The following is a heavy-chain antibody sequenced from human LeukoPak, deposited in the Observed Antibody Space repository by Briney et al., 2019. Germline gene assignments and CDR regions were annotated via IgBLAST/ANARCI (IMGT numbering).Heavy chain of an antibody. CDR1: GFTFSSYA. CDR3: ARDITKTDGSAFDI. J-gene: IGHJ3*02. V-gene: IGHV3-30-3*01. Sequence: GGSLRLSCAASGFTFSSYAMHWVRQAPGKGLEWVAVISYDGSNKYYADSVKGRFTISRDNSKNTLYLQMNSLRAEDTAVYYCARDITKTDGSAFDIWGQGTMVTVSS. CDR2: ISYDGSNK. D-gene: IGHD3-10*01.